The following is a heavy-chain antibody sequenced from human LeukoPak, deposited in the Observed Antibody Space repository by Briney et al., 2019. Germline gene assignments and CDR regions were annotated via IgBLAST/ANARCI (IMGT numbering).Heavy chain of an antibody. CDR3: ARDIISRIAAAGNWFDP. D-gene: IGHD6-13*01. Sequence: ASVKVSCKASGYTFTGYYMHWVRQAPGQGLEWMGWINPNSGGTNYAQKFQGRVTMTRVTSISTAYMELSRLRSDDTAVYYCARDIISRIAAAGNWFDPWGQGTLVTVSS. CDR1: GYTFTGYY. J-gene: IGHJ5*02. CDR2: INPNSGGT. V-gene: IGHV1-2*02.